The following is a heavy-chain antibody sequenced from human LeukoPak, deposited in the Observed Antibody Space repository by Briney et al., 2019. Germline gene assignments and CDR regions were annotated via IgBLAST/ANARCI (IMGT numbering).Heavy chain of an antibody. CDR3: ASLLMITFGGVIPKDY. CDR2: IGGDGGTI. D-gene: IGHD3-16*02. Sequence: GGSLRLSCAASGFTFSNYWMYWVRQTPGKGLVWVSHIGGDGGTIRYADSVKGRFTISRDNSKNTLYLQMNSLRAEDTAVYYCASLLMITFGGVIPKDYWGQGTLVTVSS. CDR1: GFTFSNYW. J-gene: IGHJ4*02. V-gene: IGHV3-74*01.